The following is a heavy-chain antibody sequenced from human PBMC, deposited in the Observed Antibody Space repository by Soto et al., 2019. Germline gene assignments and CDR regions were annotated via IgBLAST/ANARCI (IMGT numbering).Heavy chain of an antibody. CDR1: GGSFSGYY. D-gene: IGHD2-15*01. Sequence: SETLSLTCAVYGGSFSGYYWSCIRQPPGKGLEWIGEINHSGSTNYNPSLKSRVTIPVDKSKNQFSLKLSSVTAADTAVYYCARSRRWNCSGGRCYSGTDWFEPCGQGTLVTVSS. V-gene: IGHV4-34*01. CDR2: INHSGST. J-gene: IGHJ5*02. CDR3: ARSRRWNCSGGRCYSGTDWFEP.